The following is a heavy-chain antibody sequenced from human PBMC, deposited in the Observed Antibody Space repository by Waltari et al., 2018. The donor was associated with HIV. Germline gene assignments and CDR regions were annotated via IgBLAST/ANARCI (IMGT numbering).Heavy chain of an antibody. CDR2: ISWNRNIR. CDR3: AKDAASIHYYGMDV. D-gene: IGHD2-2*01. Sequence: EMQLVESGGGLVQPGRSLRLSCAASGFNIDHYSMYWVRQAPGKVREWVSGISWNRNIRGYADSVKGRFTNSRDNAKNSLYLQMTSLGAEDTAFYYCAKDAASIHYYGMDVWGQGTTVTVS. CDR1: GFNIDHYS. J-gene: IGHJ6*02. V-gene: IGHV3-9*01.